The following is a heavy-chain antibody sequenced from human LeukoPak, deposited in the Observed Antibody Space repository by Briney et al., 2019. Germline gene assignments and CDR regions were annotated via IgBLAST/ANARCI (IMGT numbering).Heavy chain of an antibody. CDR3: ASMEGGVAAAHYSYYFDY. V-gene: IGHV3-53*01. Sequence: QPGGSLRLSCAASGFTVSSNYMSWVRQAPGKGLEWVSVIYSGGSTYYADSVKGRFTISRDNSKNTLYLQMNSLRAEDTAVYYCASMEGGVAAAHYSYYFDYWGQGTLVTVSS. J-gene: IGHJ4*02. CDR2: IYSGGST. D-gene: IGHD6-13*01. CDR1: GFTVSSNY.